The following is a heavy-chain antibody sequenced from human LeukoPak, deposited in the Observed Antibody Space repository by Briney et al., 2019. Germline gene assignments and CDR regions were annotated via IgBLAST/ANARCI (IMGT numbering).Heavy chain of an antibody. Sequence: GASVKVSCKASGYTFTGYYMHWVRQAPGQGLEWMGWMNPNSGNTGYAQKFQGRVTMTRNTSISTAYMELSSLRSEDTAVYYCARYYDSSGYYNDYWGQGTLVTVSS. CDR3: ARYYDSSGYYNDY. D-gene: IGHD3-22*01. J-gene: IGHJ4*02. CDR1: GYTFTGYY. CDR2: MNPNSGNT. V-gene: IGHV1-8*02.